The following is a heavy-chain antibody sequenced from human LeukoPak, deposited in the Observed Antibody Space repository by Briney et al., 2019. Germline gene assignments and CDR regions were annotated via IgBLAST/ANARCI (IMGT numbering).Heavy chain of an antibody. D-gene: IGHD2-8*01. J-gene: IGHJ6*03. V-gene: IGHV3-20*04. CDR1: GFTFGSYA. CDR2: INWNGGNT. CDR3: ARAPGVRYYYYMDV. Sequence: GGSLRLSCAASGFTFGSYAMSWVRQAPGKGLEWVSGINWNGGNTGYADSVKGRFTISRDNVKNSLYLQMNSLRAEDTALYYCARAPGVRYYYYMDVWGKGTTVTVSS.